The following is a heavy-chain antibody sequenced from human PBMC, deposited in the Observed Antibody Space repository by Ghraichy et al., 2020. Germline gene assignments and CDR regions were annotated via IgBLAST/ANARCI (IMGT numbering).Heavy chain of an antibody. Sequence: GGSLRLSCAASGFTFSSYSMNWVRQGPGQGLEWISYISSSSGDIYYADSVKGRFTISRDNAKKSLYLQMNSLRDEDTALYYCARDYAGATPFDYWGLGTQVTVSP. J-gene: IGHJ4*02. D-gene: IGHD1-26*01. V-gene: IGHV3-48*02. CDR2: ISSSSGDI. CDR1: GFTFSSYS. CDR3: ARDYAGATPFDY.